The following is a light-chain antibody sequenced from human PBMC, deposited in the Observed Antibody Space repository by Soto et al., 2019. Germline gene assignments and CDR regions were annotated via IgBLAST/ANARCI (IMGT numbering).Light chain of an antibody. CDR1: SSDVGAYNF. V-gene: IGLV2-14*01. CDR3: AAWDDSLNGRV. Sequence: QSALTQPASVSGSPGQSITISCTGTSSDVGAYNFVSWYQQHPGKAPKLMIYEVNNRPSGVSNRFSGSKSGTSASLAISGLQSEDEADYYCAAWDDSLNGRVFGTGTKVTVL. CDR2: EVN. J-gene: IGLJ1*01.